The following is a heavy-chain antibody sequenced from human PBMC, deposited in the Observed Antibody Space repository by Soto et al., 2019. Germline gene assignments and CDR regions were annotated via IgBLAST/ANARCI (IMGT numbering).Heavy chain of an antibody. CDR1: GGSISSGGYS. D-gene: IGHD2-2*01. Sequence: QLQLQESGSGLVKPSQTLSLTCAVSGGSISSGGYSWSWIRQPPGKGLEWIGYIYHRGSSYYNAFLTSRATISVDRSKNQFSLKLSSVIAAHTAVYYCARVPDRWGHGTLVTVSS. CDR2: IYHRGSS. J-gene: IGHJ5*02. CDR3: ARVPDR. V-gene: IGHV4-30-2*01.